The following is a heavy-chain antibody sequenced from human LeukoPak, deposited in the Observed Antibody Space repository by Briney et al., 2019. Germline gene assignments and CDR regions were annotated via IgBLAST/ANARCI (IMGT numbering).Heavy chain of an antibody. CDR2: IYSGGRT. V-gene: IGHV3-53*01. CDR1: GFTFTNFA. J-gene: IGHJ6*03. D-gene: IGHD3-10*01. Sequence: PGGSLRLSCAASGFTFTNFAMTWVRQAPGKGLEWVSVIYSGGRTSYADSVKGRFTISRDNSKNTLYLQMNSLRAEDTAVYYCARVYYGSGSLHYYYMDVWGKGTTVTISS. CDR3: ARVYYGSGSLHYYYMDV.